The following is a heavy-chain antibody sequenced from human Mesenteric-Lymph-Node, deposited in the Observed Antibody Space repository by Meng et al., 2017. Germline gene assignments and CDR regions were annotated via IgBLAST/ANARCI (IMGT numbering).Heavy chain of an antibody. V-gene: IGHV4-59*01. J-gene: IGHJ6*02. CDR3: ARERNYDFWSGYYNPYGMDV. CDR2: IYYSGST. D-gene: IGHD3-3*01. CDR1: GGSISSYY. Sequence: GSLRLSCTVSGGSISSYYWSWIRQPPGKGLEWIGYIYYSGSTNYNPSLKSRVTISVDTSKNQFSLKLSSVTAADTAVYYCARERNYDFWSGYYNPYGMDVWGQGTTVTVSS.